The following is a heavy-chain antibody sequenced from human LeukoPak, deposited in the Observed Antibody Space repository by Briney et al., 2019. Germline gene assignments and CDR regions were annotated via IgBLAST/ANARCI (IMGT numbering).Heavy chain of an antibody. V-gene: IGHV1-2*02. CDR1: GYTFTSYA. CDR3: ARARRDMVRGVDPDISGYYFDY. Sequence: GASVKVSCKASGYTFTSYAMNWVRQAPGQGLEWMGWINPNSGGTNYAQKFQGRVTMTRDTSISTAYMELSRLRSDDTAVYYCARARRDMVRGVDPDISGYYFDYWGQGTLVTVSS. CDR2: INPNSGGT. D-gene: IGHD3-10*01. J-gene: IGHJ4*02.